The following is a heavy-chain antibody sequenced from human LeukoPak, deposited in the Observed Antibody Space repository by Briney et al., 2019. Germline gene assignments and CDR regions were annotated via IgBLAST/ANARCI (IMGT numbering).Heavy chain of an antibody. V-gene: IGHV3-66*01. D-gene: IGHD3-10*01. CDR1: GFSVDSVF. CDR3: ARGNSGTTTFDF. Sequence: PGGSLRLSCRASGFSVDSVFMTWVRQPPGKGLEWVSFIMPGGHMDYTDSVKGRFTISRDSFKNTLSLQMNSLRVGDSAVYFCARGNSGTTTFDFWGQGTLVTVSS. CDR2: IMPGGHM. J-gene: IGHJ4*02.